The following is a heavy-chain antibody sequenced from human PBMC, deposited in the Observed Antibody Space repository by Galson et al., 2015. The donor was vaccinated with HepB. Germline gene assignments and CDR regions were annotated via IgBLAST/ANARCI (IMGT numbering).Heavy chain of an antibody. J-gene: IGHJ6*02. CDR3: ARDGVFFYGMDV. CDR1: GYTFTGYY. V-gene: IGHV1-2*06. D-gene: IGHD3-10*01. Sequence: SVKVSCKASGYTFTGYYMHWVRQAPGQGLEWMGRINPNSGGTNYAQKFQGRVTMTRDTSISTSYMELSRLRSDDTAVYYCARDGVFFYGMDVWGQGTTVTVSS. CDR2: INPNSGGT.